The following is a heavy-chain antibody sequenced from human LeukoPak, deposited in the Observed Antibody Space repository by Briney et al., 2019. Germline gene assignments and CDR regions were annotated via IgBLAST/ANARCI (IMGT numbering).Heavy chain of an antibody. Sequence: GGSLRLSCAASGFTFSSYSMHWVRQAPGKGLEWVAVISYDGSNKYYADSVKGRFTISRDNSKNTLYLQVNSLRAEDTAVYYCAKPKTAYGDYPNSFDYWGQGTLVTVSS. V-gene: IGHV3-30*18. D-gene: IGHD4-17*01. CDR2: ISYDGSNK. CDR1: GFTFSSYS. CDR3: AKPKTAYGDYPNSFDY. J-gene: IGHJ4*02.